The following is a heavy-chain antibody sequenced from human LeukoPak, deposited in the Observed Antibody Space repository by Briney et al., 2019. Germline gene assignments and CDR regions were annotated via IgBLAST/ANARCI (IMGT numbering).Heavy chain of an antibody. V-gene: IGHV3-7*03. CDR2: IKQDESEK. CDR1: GFNFGAYW. D-gene: IGHD3-16*01. Sequence: GGSLRLSCASSGFNFGAYWMSWVRQAPGKGLEWVATIKQDESEKYYVDSVKGRFTISRDNAKNSLYLQMNSLRAEDTAVYYCARVLGSYAVDHWGQGTLVTVSS. CDR3: ARVLGSYAVDH. J-gene: IGHJ4*02.